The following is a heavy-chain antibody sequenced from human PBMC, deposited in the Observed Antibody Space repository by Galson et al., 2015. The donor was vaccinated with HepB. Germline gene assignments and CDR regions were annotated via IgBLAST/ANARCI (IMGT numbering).Heavy chain of an antibody. CDR2: IKSKTDGGTT. J-gene: IGHJ6*03. CDR1: GFTFSNAW. V-gene: IGHV3-15*07. Sequence: SLRLSCAASGFTFSNAWMNWVRQAPGKGLEWVGRIKSKTDGGTTDYAAPVKSRFTISRDDSKNTLYLQMNSLKTEDTAVYYCTTVDFWSGYKGYYYYYYYMDVWGKGTTVTVSS. D-gene: IGHD3-3*01. CDR3: TTVDFWSGYKGYYYYYYYMDV.